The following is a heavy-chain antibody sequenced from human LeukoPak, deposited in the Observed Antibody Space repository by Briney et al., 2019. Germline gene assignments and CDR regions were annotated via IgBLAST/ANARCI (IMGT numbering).Heavy chain of an antibody. V-gene: IGHV3-48*03. CDR3: ARVAYCSSTSCFFAGMDV. CDR1: GFLFSGYE. D-gene: IGHD2-2*01. J-gene: IGHJ6*02. CDR2: INLRGISI. Sequence: QPGGSLRLSCAASGFLFSGYEMNWVGQAPGKGLEWVSYINLRGISIYYADSVKGRFTISRDNAQNSLSLQMNSLGAEDTAVYYCARVAYCSSTSCFFAGMDVWGPGTTVTVSS.